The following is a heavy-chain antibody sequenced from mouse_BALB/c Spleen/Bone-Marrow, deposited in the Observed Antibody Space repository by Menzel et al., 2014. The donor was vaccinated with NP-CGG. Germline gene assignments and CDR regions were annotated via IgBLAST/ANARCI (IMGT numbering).Heavy chain of an antibody. J-gene: IGHJ3*01. CDR3: ARRITLVIPPAY. CDR2: INPGSGGT. Sequence: QVLLKQSGAELVRPGTSVKVSCKASGYAFTNYLIEWVKLRPRQGLEWIGVINPGSGGTNYNEKLKGKATLTADKSSSTAYMQLSSLTSDDSAVYCCARRITLVIPPAYWGQGTLVTVSA. CDR1: GYAFTNYL. V-gene: IGHV1-54*01. D-gene: IGHD1-1*01.